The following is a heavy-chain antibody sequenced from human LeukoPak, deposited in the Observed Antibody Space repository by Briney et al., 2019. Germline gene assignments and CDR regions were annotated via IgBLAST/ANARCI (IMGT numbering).Heavy chain of an antibody. CDR1: GGSISSSSYY. CDR2: IYYSGST. Sequence: SENLSLTCTVSGGSISSSSYYWGWIRQPPGKGLERIGSIYYSGSTYYNPSLKSRVTISVDTSKNQFSLKLSSVTAADTAVYYCARHRGGGPYGSGRTYNWFDPWGRGTLVTVSS. J-gene: IGHJ5*02. V-gene: IGHV4-39*01. CDR3: ARHRGGGPYGSGRTYNWFDP. D-gene: IGHD3-10*01.